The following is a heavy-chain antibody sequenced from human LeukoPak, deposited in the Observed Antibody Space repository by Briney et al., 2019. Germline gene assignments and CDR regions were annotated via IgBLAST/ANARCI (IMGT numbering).Heavy chain of an antibody. CDR2: VSYDGGSK. D-gene: IGHD1-26*01. CDR1: GFAFSSYA. J-gene: IGHJ5*02. V-gene: IGHV3-30-3*01. CDR3: ARDVGVGATGWFDP. Sequence: GGSLRLSCAASGFAFSSYAMHWVRQRPGKGLEGVALVSYDGGSKYYADSVKGRFTISRDNSKNTLYLQMNSLRAEDTAVYYCARDVGVGATGWFDPWGQGTLVTVSS.